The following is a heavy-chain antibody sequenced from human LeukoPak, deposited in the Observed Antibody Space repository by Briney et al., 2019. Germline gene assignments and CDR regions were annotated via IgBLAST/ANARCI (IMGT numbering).Heavy chain of an antibody. CDR3: ARGANHLDY. Sequence: SETLSLTCTVSGGSISSSSYYWGWIRQPPGKGLEWIGRIYTSGSTNYNPSLKSRVTMSVDTSKNQFSLKLSSVTAADTAVYYCARGANHLDYWGQGTLVTVSS. D-gene: IGHD1-26*01. CDR2: IYTSGST. V-gene: IGHV4-39*07. J-gene: IGHJ4*02. CDR1: GGSISSSSYY.